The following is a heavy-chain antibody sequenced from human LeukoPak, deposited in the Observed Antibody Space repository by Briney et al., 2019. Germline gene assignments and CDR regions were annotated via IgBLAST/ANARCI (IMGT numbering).Heavy chain of an antibody. CDR3: ARTSYYYDSSGYYDY. V-gene: IGHV1-2*04. D-gene: IGHD3-22*01. CDR2: INPNSGGT. J-gene: IGHJ4*02. CDR1: GYTFTGYY. Sequence: ASVKVSCKASGYTFTGYYMHWVRQAPGQGLEWMGWINPNSGGTNYAQKFQGWVTMTRDTSISTAYMGLSRLRSDDTAVYYCARTSYYYDSSGYYDYWGQGTLVTVSS.